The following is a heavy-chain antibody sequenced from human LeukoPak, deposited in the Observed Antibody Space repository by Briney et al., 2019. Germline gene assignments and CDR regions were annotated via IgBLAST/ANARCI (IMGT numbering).Heavy chain of an antibody. CDR1: GYTFITYG. D-gene: IGHD2-2*01. CDR3: ARVDCSSTSCYRLNAFDAFDI. V-gene: IGHV1-18*01. CDR2: ISAYNGNT. J-gene: IGHJ3*02. Sequence: ASVKVSCKASGYTFITYGITWVRQAPGQGLEWMGWISAYNGNTNYAQKLQGRVTMTTDTSTSTAYMELRSLRSDDTAVYYCARVDCSSTSCYRLNAFDAFDIWGQGTMVTVSS.